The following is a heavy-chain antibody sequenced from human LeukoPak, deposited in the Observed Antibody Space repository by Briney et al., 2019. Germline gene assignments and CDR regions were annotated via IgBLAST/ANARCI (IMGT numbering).Heavy chain of an antibody. CDR3: ARGVYSSGCSDY. V-gene: IGHV1-2*02. J-gene: IGHJ4*02. D-gene: IGHD6-19*01. CDR2: INPNSGGT. CDR1: GYTFTGYY. Sequence: ASVKVSCKASGYTFTGYYMHWVRQAPGQGLEWMGWINPNSGGTNYAHKFQGRVTMPRDTSISTAYIELSRLRSDDTAVYYCARGVYSSGCSDYWGQGTLVTVSS.